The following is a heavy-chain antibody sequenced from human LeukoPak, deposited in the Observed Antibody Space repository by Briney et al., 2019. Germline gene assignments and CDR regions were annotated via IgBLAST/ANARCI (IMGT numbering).Heavy chain of an antibody. CDR3: AGSTDYGGNFFDY. Sequence: SETLSLTCAVYGGSFSGYYWNLIRQPPGKGLEWIGEINHSGSTKYNPSLKSRVNISIDTSKNQFSLKLSSVTAADTAVHYCAGSTDYGGNFFDYWGQGTLVTVSS. CDR2: INHSGST. V-gene: IGHV4-34*01. J-gene: IGHJ4*02. D-gene: IGHD4-23*01. CDR1: GGSFSGYY.